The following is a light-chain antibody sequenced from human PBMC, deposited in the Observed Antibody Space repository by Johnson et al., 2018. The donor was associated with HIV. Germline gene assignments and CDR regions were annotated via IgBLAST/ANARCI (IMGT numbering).Light chain of an antibody. Sequence: QPVLTQPPSVSAAPKQKVTISCSGSSSNIGNNYVSWYQQFPGTAPKLLIYDNNKRPSGIPDRFSGSKSGTSATLAITGLQTADEADYNCGTWDHLLSVYVFGPVTQVTF. V-gene: IGLV1-51*01. CDR1: SSNIGNNY. J-gene: IGLJ1*01. CDR2: DNN. CDR3: GTWDHLLSVYV.